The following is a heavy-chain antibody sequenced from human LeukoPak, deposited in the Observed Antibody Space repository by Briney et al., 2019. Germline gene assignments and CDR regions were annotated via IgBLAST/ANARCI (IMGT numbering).Heavy chain of an antibody. V-gene: IGHV3-74*01. CDR2: INSNGSST. CDR1: GFTFSSYW. D-gene: IGHD3-10*01. Sequence: GGSLRLSCAASGFTFSSYWMRWVRQVPGKGLVWVSRINSNGSSTSYSDSVKGRFTISRDNAKNTLYVQMNSLRAEDTAVYYCSTGSGHAFDIWGRGTMVAVSS. CDR3: STGSGHAFDI. J-gene: IGHJ3*02.